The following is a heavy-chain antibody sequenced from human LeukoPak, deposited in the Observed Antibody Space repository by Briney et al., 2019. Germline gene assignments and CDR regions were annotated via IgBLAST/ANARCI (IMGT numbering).Heavy chain of an antibody. CDR3: ARGGHRGYSYGFDY. J-gene: IGHJ4*02. Sequence: PSETLSLTCTVSGGSISSYYWSWIRQPPGKGLEWMGYIYYSGSTNYNPSLKSRVTISVDTSKNQFSLKLSSVTAADTAVYYCARGGHRGYSYGFDYWGQGTLVTVSS. CDR2: IYYSGST. D-gene: IGHD5-18*01. CDR1: GGSISSYY. V-gene: IGHV4-59*01.